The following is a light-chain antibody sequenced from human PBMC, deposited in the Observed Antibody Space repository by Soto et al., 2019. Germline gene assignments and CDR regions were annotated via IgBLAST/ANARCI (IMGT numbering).Light chain of an antibody. Sequence: SYELTQPPSVSVSPGQTASITCSGDQLGNKYACWYQQKPGQSPVLVIYQDNKRPSGIPERFSGSNSGNTATLTISGTQALDEADYYCQAWDSSTYVVFGGGTKLTVL. CDR1: QLGNKY. CDR3: QAWDSSTYVV. V-gene: IGLV3-1*01. CDR2: QDN. J-gene: IGLJ2*01.